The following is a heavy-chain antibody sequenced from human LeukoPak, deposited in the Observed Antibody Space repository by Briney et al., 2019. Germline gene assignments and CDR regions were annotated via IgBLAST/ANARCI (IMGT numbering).Heavy chain of an antibody. D-gene: IGHD7-27*01. Sequence: PGGSLRLSCAASGFAFSNYGKNWVRKAPGTGLEWVSGITPSATTYYADSVTGRFTISRDNSKNTLYLQMNSPRAEDTARYYCAKDGNWARFENWGQGTLVTVSS. CDR1: GFAFSNYG. V-gene: IGHV3-23*01. CDR2: ITPSATT. J-gene: IGHJ4*02. CDR3: AKDGNWARFEN.